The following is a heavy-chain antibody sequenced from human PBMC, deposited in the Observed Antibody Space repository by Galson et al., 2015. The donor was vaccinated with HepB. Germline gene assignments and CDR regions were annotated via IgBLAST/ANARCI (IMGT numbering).Heavy chain of an antibody. Sequence: SLRLSCAASGFTFSSYAMGWVRQAPGKGLEWVSTISGSGGSTYYADAVKGRFTISRDNSKNTLYLQMNSLRAEDTAVYYCAKEGGDGGGVVDYWGQGTLVTVSS. J-gene: IGHJ4*02. D-gene: IGHD4-23*01. V-gene: IGHV3-23*01. CDR3: AKEGGDGGGVVDY. CDR1: GFTFSSYA. CDR2: ISGSGGST.